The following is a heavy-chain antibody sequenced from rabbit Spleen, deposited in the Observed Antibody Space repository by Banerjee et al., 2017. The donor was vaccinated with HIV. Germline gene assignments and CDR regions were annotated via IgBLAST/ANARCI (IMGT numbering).Heavy chain of an antibody. CDR2: IDVIKSGNT. V-gene: IGHV1S40*01. Sequence: QQLVESGGGLVKPGASLTLTCTASGLSFISGYYMCWVRQAPGKGLEWIACIDVIKSGNTYYTNWAKGRFTISKTSSTTLALQVTSLTAADTATYFCARDAAGREDFNLWGPGTLVTVS. D-gene: IGHD4-2*01. CDR1: GLSFISGYY. J-gene: IGHJ4*01. CDR3: ARDAAGREDFNL.